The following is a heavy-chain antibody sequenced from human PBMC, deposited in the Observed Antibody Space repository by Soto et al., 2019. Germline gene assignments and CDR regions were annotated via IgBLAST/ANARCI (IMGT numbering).Heavy chain of an antibody. J-gene: IGHJ3*02. Sequence: QVQRVQSGAEVKKPGASVKVSCKASGYTFTSYAMHWVRQAPGQRLEWMGWINAGNGNTKYSQKFQGRVTITRDTSASTAYMELSSLTSEDTAVYYCARDHLVYCSGGSCYFEAFDIWGQGTMVTVSS. V-gene: IGHV1-3*01. D-gene: IGHD2-15*01. CDR1: GYTFTSYA. CDR2: INAGNGNT. CDR3: ARDHLVYCSGGSCYFEAFDI.